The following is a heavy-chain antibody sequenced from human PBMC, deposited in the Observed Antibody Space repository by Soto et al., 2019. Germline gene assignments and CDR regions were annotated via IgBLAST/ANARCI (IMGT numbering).Heavy chain of an antibody. CDR1: CGSIISYY. J-gene: IGHJ5*02. D-gene: IGHD3-3*01. V-gene: IGHV4-4*07. CDR3: ARDVVPRRFLEFWFGP. CDR2: IYTSGST. Sequence: SETLSLTCTFSCGSIISYYWGWIRQPAGKGLEWIGRIYTSGSTNYNPSLKSRVTMSVDTSKNQFSLKLSSVTAADTAVYYCARDVVPRRFLEFWFGPWGQGTLVTVSS.